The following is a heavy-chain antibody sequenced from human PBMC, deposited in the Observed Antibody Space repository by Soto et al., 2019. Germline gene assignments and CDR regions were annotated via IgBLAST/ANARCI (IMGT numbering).Heavy chain of an antibody. CDR3: AHCSSGIAAFEY. CDR1: GFSLNTRGVG. D-gene: IGHD3-10*01. J-gene: IGHJ3*01. Sequence: QITLKETGPTLVKPTQTLTLTCTFSGFSLNTRGVGVDWIRQSPGKALEWLALIYWDDDKRYSPSLTDRLTITADTSKTQVVLTMTNMDPVDTAAYYCAHCSSGIAAFEYWGRGIVVTVSS. CDR2: IYWDDDK. V-gene: IGHV2-5*02.